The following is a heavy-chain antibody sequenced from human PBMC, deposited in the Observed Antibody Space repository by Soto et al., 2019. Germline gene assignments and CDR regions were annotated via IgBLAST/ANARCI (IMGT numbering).Heavy chain of an antibody. V-gene: IGHV1-69*04. J-gene: IGHJ4*02. CDR1: GGSFSTYG. CDR3: ATQPEFDY. CDR2: IIPILGIA. Sequence: SVKVSCKASGGSFSTYGINWVRLAPGQGLEWMGRIIPILGIANYAQKFQGRVTITADKSTSTAYMELSSLRSEDTAVYYCATQPEFDYWGQGTLVTVSS.